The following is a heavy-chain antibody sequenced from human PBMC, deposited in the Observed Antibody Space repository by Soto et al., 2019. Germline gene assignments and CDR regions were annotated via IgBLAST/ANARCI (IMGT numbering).Heavy chain of an antibody. CDR3: ARESRYCSGGSCYFLPGIDY. CDR2: IIPIFGTA. J-gene: IGHJ4*02. D-gene: IGHD2-15*01. CDR1: GGTFSINA. Sequence: SVKVSCKASGGTFSINAISWVRQAPGQRLEWMGGIIPIFGTANYAQKFQGRVTITADESTSTAYMELSSLRSEDTAVYYCARESRYCSGGSCYFLPGIDYWGQGTLVTVSS. V-gene: IGHV1-69*13.